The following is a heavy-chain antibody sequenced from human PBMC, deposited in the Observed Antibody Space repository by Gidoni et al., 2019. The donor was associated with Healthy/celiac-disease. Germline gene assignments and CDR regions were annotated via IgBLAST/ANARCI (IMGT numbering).Heavy chain of an antibody. Sequence: QVQLVQSGAEVKKPGASVKVSCKASGYTFTGYYMPWVRQAPGQGLEWMGWINPNSGGTNYAQKFQGRVTMTRDTSISTAYMELSRLRSDDTAVYYCARSGPLKKIAATALGWFDPWGQGTLVTVSS. D-gene: IGHD6-13*01. CDR3: ARSGPLKKIAATALGWFDP. CDR1: GYTFTGYY. CDR2: INPNSGGT. V-gene: IGHV1-2*02. J-gene: IGHJ5*02.